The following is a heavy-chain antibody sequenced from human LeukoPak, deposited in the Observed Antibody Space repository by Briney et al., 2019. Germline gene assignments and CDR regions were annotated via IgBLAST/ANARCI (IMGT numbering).Heavy chain of an antibody. CDR2: IYYSGST. D-gene: IGHD3-10*01. J-gene: IGHJ4*02. CDR3: AREQRMVRGVITLDY. CDR1: GGSISSGGYY. V-gene: IGHV4-31*03. Sequence: SQTLSLTCTVSGGSISSGGYYWSWIRQHPGQGLEWIGYIYYSGSTYYNPSLKSRVTISVDTSKNQFSLKLSSVTAADTAVYYCAREQRMVRGVITLDYWGQGTLVTVSS.